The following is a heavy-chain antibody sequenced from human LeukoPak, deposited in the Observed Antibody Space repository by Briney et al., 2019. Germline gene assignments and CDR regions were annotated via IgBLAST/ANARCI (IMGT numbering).Heavy chain of an antibody. CDR1: GYTFTSYY. J-gene: IGHJ2*01. CDR3: ARGPVIGGHSSSSAWYFDL. V-gene: IGHV1-46*01. Sequence: ASVKVSCTASGYTFTSYYMHWVRQAPGQGLEWMGIINPSGGSTGYAQKFQGRVTMTRDTSTSTVYMELSSLRSEDTAVYYCARGPVIGGHSSSSAWYFDLWGRGTLVTVSS. CDR2: INPSGGST. D-gene: IGHD6-6*01.